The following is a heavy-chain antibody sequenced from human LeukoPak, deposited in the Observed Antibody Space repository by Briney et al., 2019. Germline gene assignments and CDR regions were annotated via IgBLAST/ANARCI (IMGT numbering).Heavy chain of an antibody. V-gene: IGHV3-48*04. D-gene: IGHD6-19*01. CDR3: VRDSLAVSNGLDI. Sequence: GGSLRLSCAASGFTFSSYAMNWVRQVPGKGLEWTAYINSAGHTIYYADFVKGRFAISRDSTKNSLFLQMTSLRVEDTAVYFCVRDSLAVSNGLDIWGQGTTVIVSS. J-gene: IGHJ3*02. CDR2: INSAGHTI. CDR1: GFTFSSYA.